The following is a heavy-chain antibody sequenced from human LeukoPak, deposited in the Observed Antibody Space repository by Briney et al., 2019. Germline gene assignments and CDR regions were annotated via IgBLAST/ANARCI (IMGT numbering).Heavy chain of an antibody. V-gene: IGHV4-59*01. D-gene: IGHD3-3*01. CDR3: ARGPGRNPASGVFIKYMDV. CDR1: GGSMTNYY. CDR2: ISYSWIT. Sequence: PSETLSLTCSVPGGSMTNYYWTSIRQPPGKGLEWIGYISYSWITNFNPSLKSRVTISEDTSKNQFSLRLGSVTAADTAVYYCARGPGRNPASGVFIKYMDVWGKGTTVTVSS. J-gene: IGHJ6*03.